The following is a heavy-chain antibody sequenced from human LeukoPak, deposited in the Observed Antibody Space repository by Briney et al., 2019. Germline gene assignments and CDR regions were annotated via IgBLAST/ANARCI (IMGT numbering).Heavy chain of an antibody. CDR2: INPSGGST. D-gene: IGHD3-10*01. Sequence: ASVKVSCKASGYTFTSYYMHWVRQAPGQGLEWMGIINPSGGSTSYAQKFQGRVTMTRDTSTSTVYMELSSLRSEDTAVYYCARRARTSGSYAKMLYDYWGQGTLVTVSS. CDR1: GYTFTSYY. CDR3: ARRARTSGSYAKMLYDY. V-gene: IGHV1-46*01. J-gene: IGHJ4*02.